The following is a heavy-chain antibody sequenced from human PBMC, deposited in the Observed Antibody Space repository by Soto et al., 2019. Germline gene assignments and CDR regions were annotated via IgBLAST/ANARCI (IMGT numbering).Heavy chain of an antibody. V-gene: IGHV4-34*01. CDR1: GGSFSGYY. Sequence: SETLSLTCAVYGGSFSGYYWSWIRQPPGKGLEWIGEINHSGSTNYNPSLKSRVTISVDTSKNQFSLKLSSVTAADTAVYYCARRYSSGRMVYMDVWGKGTTVTVSS. D-gene: IGHD6-19*01. J-gene: IGHJ6*03. CDR3: ARRYSSGRMVYMDV. CDR2: INHSGST.